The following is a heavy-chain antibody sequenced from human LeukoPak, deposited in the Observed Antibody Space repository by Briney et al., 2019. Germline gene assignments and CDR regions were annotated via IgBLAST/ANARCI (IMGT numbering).Heavy chain of an antibody. CDR2: TGTSGGSA. CDR3: ATDFKNSGGEPMDV. Sequence: AGGSLRLSCAASGFTFSSYAMSWVRQAPGKGREWVSATGTSGGSAYYADSVKGRFTISIDNTKNTLYLQMDSLRAEDTAVYYCATDFKNSGGEPMDVWGQGTTVTVSS. CDR1: GFTFSSYA. V-gene: IGHV3-23*01. J-gene: IGHJ6*02. D-gene: IGHD3-10*01.